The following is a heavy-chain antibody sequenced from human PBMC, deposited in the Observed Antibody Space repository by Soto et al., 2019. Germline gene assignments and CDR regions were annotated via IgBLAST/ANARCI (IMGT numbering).Heavy chain of an antibody. Sequence: QVQLVESGGGLVKPGGSLRLSCAASGFTFSDYYMSWIRQAPGKGLEWVSYISSSGSTIYYADSVKGRFTISRDNAKNSLYLQMNSLRAEDMAVYYCARDHSITIFGVVIMPPYYYYGMDVWGQGTTVTVSS. CDR2: ISSSGSTI. D-gene: IGHD3-3*01. V-gene: IGHV3-11*01. CDR3: ARDHSITIFGVVIMPPYYYYGMDV. J-gene: IGHJ6*02. CDR1: GFTFSDYY.